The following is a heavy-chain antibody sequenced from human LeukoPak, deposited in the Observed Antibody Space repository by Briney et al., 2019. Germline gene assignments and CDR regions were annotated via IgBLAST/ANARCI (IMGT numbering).Heavy chain of an antibody. D-gene: IGHD4-23*01. CDR2: IYYSGST. CDR3: ARDLTGYGGNSGFDY. Sequence: SETLSLTCTVSGGSISSYYWSWIRQPPGKGLEWIGYIYYSGSTNYNPSLKSRVTISVDTSKNQFSLKLSSVTAADTAVYYCARDLTGYGGNSGFDYWGQGTLVTVSS. V-gene: IGHV4-59*12. J-gene: IGHJ4*02. CDR1: GGSISSYY.